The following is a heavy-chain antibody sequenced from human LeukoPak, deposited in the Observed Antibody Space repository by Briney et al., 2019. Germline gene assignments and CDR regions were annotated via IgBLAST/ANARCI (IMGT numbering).Heavy chain of an antibody. Sequence: SQTLSLTCVVSGDSISSGAYSWSWIRQPPGKGLEWIGYIFHTGSTFYNPSLKSRLTISVDNSKNQFSLRLSSVTAADTAVYYCARELWFANAPGSWLDPWGQGTLVTVSS. CDR3: ARELWFANAPGSWLDP. CDR2: IFHTGST. CDR1: GDSISSGAYS. J-gene: IGHJ5*02. V-gene: IGHV4-30-2*01. D-gene: IGHD3-10*01.